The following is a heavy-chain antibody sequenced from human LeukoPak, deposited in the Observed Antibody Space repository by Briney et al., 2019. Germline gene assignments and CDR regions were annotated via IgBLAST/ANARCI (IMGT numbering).Heavy chain of an antibody. D-gene: IGHD4-17*01. CDR3: AGDYGDYRSGGYYYCGIDV. CDR2: INWNGGST. J-gene: IGHJ6*02. Sequence: GGSLRLSCAASGFTVEDYGVSWVRHAPGKGLECVSGINWNGGSTGYGDAGKGRFTIARDNAKNTLSLKMNSLRAEDTAMYYCAGDYGDYRSGGYYYCGIDVWGQGTTVTVSS. CDR1: GFTVEDYG. V-gene: IGHV3-20*04.